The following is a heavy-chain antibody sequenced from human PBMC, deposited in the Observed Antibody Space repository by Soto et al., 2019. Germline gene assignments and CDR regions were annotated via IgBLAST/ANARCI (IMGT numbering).Heavy chain of an antibody. Sequence: QITLRESGPTLVKPTQTLTLTCTFSGFSLSTSGVGVAWIRQPPGKALEWLALIYWDDDKRYSPSLKSRLTITKDTSKNQVVLTLTNMDPVDTATYFCAHSLGVAVMGYYHHARDVWCQGNTVTVSS. CDR2: IYWDDDK. CDR1: GFSLSTSGVG. CDR3: AHSLGVAVMGYYHHARDV. D-gene: IGHD3-3*01. V-gene: IGHV2-5*02. J-gene: IGHJ6*02.